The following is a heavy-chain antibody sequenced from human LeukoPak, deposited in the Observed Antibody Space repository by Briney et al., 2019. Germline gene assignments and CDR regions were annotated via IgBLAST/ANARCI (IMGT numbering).Heavy chain of an antibody. D-gene: IGHD2-15*01. CDR1: GGSISSSSYY. V-gene: IGHV4-39*07. Sequence: SETLSLTCTVSGGSISSSSYYRGWIRQPPGKGLEWIGSIYYSGSTYYNPSLKSRVTISVDTSKNQFSLKLSSVTAADTAVYYCARENLPDIVVVVAATPAGWFDPWGQGTLVTVSS. CDR2: IYYSGST. CDR3: ARENLPDIVVVVAATPAGWFDP. J-gene: IGHJ5*02.